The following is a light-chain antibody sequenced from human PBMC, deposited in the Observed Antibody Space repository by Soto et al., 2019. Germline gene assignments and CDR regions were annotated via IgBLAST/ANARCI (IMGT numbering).Light chain of an antibody. CDR1: QGIRNY. CDR2: SAS. Sequence: DIQMTHSPSSLSASVGDRVTITCRASQGIRNYLAWYQQKPGKAPKRLIYSASSLQSGVPSRFSGSGAGKEFTLTISSLHPDDFATYYCIQYDTYPQTFGQGIKVDIX. CDR3: IQYDTYPQT. J-gene: IGKJ1*01. V-gene: IGKV1-17*01.